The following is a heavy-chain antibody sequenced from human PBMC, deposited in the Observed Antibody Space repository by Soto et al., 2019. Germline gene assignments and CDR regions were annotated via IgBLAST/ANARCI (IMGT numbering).Heavy chain of an antibody. V-gene: IGHV3-33*06. D-gene: IGHD2-8*01. J-gene: IGHJ4*02. CDR3: AKAVLMAYRY. CDR1: GFTFSSYG. Sequence: QVQLVESGGGVVQPGRSLRLSCAASGFTFSSYGMHWVRQAPGKGLEWVAVIWYDGSNKYYADSVKGRFTISRDNSKNTLYLQMNSLRAEDTAVYYCAKAVLMAYRYWGQGTLVTVSS. CDR2: IWYDGSNK.